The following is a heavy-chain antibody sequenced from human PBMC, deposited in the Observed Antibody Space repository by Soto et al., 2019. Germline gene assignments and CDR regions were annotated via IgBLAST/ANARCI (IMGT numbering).Heavy chain of an antibody. D-gene: IGHD3-9*01. Sequence: SETLSLTCTVFGGSVSSGSYYWSWIRQPPGKGLEWIGYIYYSGSTNYNPSLKSRVTISVDTSKNQFSLRLSSVTAADTAVYYCTRVVRLTGSYYGMDVWGQGTTVTVSS. V-gene: IGHV4-61*01. CDR1: GGSVSSGSYY. CDR2: IYYSGST. CDR3: TRVVRLTGSYYGMDV. J-gene: IGHJ6*02.